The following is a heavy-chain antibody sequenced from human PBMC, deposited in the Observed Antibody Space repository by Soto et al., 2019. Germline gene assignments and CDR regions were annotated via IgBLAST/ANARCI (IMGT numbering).Heavy chain of an antibody. CDR1: GFPFSSYS. J-gene: IGHJ4*02. Sequence: EVQLVESGGGLVKPGGSLRLSCAASGFPFSSYSMNWVRQAPGKGLEWVSSITSSSSYIYYAASLKGRFTISRDNAKNSLYLQMNSLRAEDTAVYVCARALYYDYIWGSSDYWGQGTLVTVSS. CDR3: ARALYYDYIWGSSDY. V-gene: IGHV3-21*01. D-gene: IGHD3-16*01. CDR2: ITSSSSYI.